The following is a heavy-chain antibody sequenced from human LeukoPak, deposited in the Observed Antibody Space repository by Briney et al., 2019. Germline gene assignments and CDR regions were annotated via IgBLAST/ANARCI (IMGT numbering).Heavy chain of an antibody. CDR2: ISYDGSNK. V-gene: IGHV3-30*18. D-gene: IGHD1-26*01. CDR1: GFIFSKCG. CDR3: ANGRGAYYYYAMDV. J-gene: IGHJ6*02. Sequence: GGSLRLSCAASGFIFSKCGMHWVRQAPGKGLEWVAVISYDGSNKNYADSVKGRFTISRDNSENTLYLQMNSLRVEDTAVYYCANGRGAYYYYAMDVWGQGTTVTVSS.